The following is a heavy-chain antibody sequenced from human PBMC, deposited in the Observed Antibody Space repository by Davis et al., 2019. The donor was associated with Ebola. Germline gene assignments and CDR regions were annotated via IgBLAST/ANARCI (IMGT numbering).Heavy chain of an antibody. V-gene: IGHV3-23*01. D-gene: IGHD2-2*01. CDR1: GFIFSNYA. J-gene: IGHJ4*02. CDR2: INGPGGST. Sequence: GESLKISCAASGFIFSNYAMSWVRQAPGKGLEWVSTINGPGGSTNYADSVKGRFTISRDNSKNTLYMQMNSLRAEDTAVYYCARVRTAALTDYWGQGTLVTVSS. CDR3: ARVRTAALTDY.